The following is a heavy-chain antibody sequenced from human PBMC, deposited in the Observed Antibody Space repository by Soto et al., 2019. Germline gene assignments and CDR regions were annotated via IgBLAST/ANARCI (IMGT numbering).Heavy chain of an antibody. CDR1: GFTFSSYA. J-gene: IGHJ6*02. D-gene: IGHD3-22*01. Sequence: GGSLRLSCAASGFTFSSYAMHWVRQAPGKGLEWVAVISSDGSNKYYADSVKGRFTISRDNSKNTLYLQMNSLRAEDTAVYYCARDIVAFADVDYYDSSGFYYYGMDVWGQGTTVTVSS. CDR3: ARDIVAFADVDYYDSSGFYYYGMDV. V-gene: IGHV3-30-3*01. CDR2: ISSDGSNK.